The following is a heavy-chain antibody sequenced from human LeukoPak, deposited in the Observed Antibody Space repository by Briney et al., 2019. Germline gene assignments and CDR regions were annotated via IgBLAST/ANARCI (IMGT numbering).Heavy chain of an antibody. D-gene: IGHD3-22*01. J-gene: IGHJ5*02. Sequence: SETLSLTCTVSGGSVSSGSYYWTWIRQPPRKGLEWIGYIYYSGSTNYSPSLKSRVTISVDTSKNQCSLKLTSVTAADTAVYYCARHRAYDSGTYYRWFDPWGPGTLVTVSS. CDR3: ARHRAYDSGTYYRWFDP. CDR2: IYYSGST. V-gene: IGHV4-61*01. CDR1: GGSVSSGSYY.